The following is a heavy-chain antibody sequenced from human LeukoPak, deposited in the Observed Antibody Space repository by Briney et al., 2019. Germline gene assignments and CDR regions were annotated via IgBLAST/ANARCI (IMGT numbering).Heavy chain of an antibody. CDR3: ARRKWELHQNWFDP. Sequence: PSETLSLTCAAYGGSFSGYYWSWIRQPPGKGLEWIGEINHSGSTNYNPSLKSRVTISVDTSQNQFSLKLSSVTAADTAVYYCARRKWELHQNWFDPWGQGTLVTVSS. V-gene: IGHV4-34*01. CDR2: INHSGST. D-gene: IGHD1-26*01. J-gene: IGHJ5*02. CDR1: GGSFSGYY.